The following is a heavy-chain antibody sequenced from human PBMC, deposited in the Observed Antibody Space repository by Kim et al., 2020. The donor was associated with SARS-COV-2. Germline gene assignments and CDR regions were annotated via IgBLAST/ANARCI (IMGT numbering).Heavy chain of an antibody. Sequence: KFQGRVPITADESTSTAYMELSSLRSEDTAVYYCARVSSSSVDYYYGMDVWGQGTTVTVSS. J-gene: IGHJ6*02. V-gene: IGHV1-69*01. CDR3: ARVSSSSVDYYYGMDV. D-gene: IGHD6-6*01.